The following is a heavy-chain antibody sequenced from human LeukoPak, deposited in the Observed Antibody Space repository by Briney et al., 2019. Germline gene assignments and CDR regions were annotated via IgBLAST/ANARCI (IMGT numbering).Heavy chain of an antibody. J-gene: IGHJ5*02. D-gene: IGHD3-9*01. CDR1: GFTFSSYG. V-gene: IGHV3-30*18. CDR3: AKDRVYYDILTGYYAS. Sequence: GRSLRLSCAASGFTFSSYGMHWVRQAPGKGLEWVAVISYDGSNKYDADSVKGRFTISRDNSKNTLYLQMNSLRAEDTAVYYCAKDRVYYDILTGYYASWGQGTLVTVSS. CDR2: ISYDGSNK.